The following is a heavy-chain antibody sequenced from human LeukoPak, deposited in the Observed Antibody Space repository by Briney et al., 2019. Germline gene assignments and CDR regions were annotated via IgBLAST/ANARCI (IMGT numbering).Heavy chain of an antibody. Sequence: RASVKVSCKASGYTFTSYGISWVRQAPGQGLEWMGWISAYNGNTNYAQKLQGRVTMTTDTSTSTAYMELRSLRSDDTAVYYCARDGVRWELPSAFDIWGQGTMVTVSS. V-gene: IGHV1-18*01. CDR2: ISAYNGNT. D-gene: IGHD1-26*01. CDR1: GYTFTSYG. CDR3: ARDGVRWELPSAFDI. J-gene: IGHJ3*02.